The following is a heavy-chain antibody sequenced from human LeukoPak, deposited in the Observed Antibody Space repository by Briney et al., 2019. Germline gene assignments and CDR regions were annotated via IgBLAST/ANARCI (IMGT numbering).Heavy chain of an antibody. CDR2: IDPSDSYT. J-gene: IGHJ5*02. CDR3: AREPIVVVVAATHWFDP. V-gene: IGHV5-10-1*01. D-gene: IGHD2-15*01. CDR1: GCSFTSYW. Sequence: GESLRISCKGSGCSFTSYWISWVRQMPGKGLEWMGRIDPSDSYTNYSPSFQGHVTISADKSISTAYLQWSSLKASDTAMYYCAREPIVVVVAATHWFDPWGQGTLVTVSS.